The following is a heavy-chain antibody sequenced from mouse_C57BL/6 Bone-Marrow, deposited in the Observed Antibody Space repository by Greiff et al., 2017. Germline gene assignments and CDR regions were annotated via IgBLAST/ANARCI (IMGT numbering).Heavy chain of an antibody. V-gene: IGHV1-81*01. J-gene: IGHJ2*01. Sequence: QVQLQESGAELVRPGASVKLSCKASGYTFTSYGISWVKQRTGQGLEWIGGIYPRSGNTYYNEKFKGKATLTADKSSSTAYMELSSLTSEGAAVYFCARRYGDYWGQGTTLTVSS. CDR2: IYPRSGNT. D-gene: IGHD2-10*02. CDR3: ARRYGDY. CDR1: GYTFTSYG.